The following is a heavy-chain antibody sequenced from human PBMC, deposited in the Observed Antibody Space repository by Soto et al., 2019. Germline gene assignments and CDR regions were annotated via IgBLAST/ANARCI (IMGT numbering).Heavy chain of an antibody. Sequence: ASVKVSCKASGGTFSSYDISWVRQAPGQGLEWMGGIIPIFGTANYAQKFQGRVTITADESTSTAYMELSSLRSEDTAVYYCARDTVTRFYYYYGMDVWGQGTTVTVLL. CDR3: ARDTVTRFYYYYGMDV. J-gene: IGHJ6*02. CDR1: GGTFSSYD. D-gene: IGHD4-4*01. CDR2: IIPIFGTA. V-gene: IGHV1-69*13.